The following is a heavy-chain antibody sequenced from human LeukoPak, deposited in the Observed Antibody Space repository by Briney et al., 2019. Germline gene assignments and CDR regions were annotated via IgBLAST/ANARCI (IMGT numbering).Heavy chain of an antibody. CDR1: GGSISSSRYY. CDR2: IYYSGST. CDR3: ARRDIAARLNWFDP. J-gene: IGHJ5*02. D-gene: IGHD6-6*01. V-gene: IGHV4-39*01. Sequence: SETLSLTCTVSGGSISSSRYYWGWIRQLAGKGLEWIGNIYYSGSTYYNPSLKSRVTISLDTSKNQFSLKLSSVTAADTAVYYCARRDIAARLNWFDPWGQGTLVTVSS.